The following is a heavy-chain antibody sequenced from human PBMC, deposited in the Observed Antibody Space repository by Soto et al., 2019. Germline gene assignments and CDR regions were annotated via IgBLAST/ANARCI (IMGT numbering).Heavy chain of an antibody. CDR3: ARPSYYYDSSGYYSRGGYGMDV. CDR1: GYTFTSYG. CDR2: ISAYNGNT. V-gene: IGHV1-18*01. Sequence: ASVKVSCKASGYTFTSYGISWVRQAPGQGLEWMGWISAYNGNTNYAQKLQGRVTMTTDTSTSTAYMELRSLRSDDTAVYYCARPSYYYDSSGYYSRGGYGMDVWGQGTTVTVSS. J-gene: IGHJ6*02. D-gene: IGHD3-22*01.